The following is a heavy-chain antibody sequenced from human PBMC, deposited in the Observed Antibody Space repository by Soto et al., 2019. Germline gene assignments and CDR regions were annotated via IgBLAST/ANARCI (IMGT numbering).Heavy chain of an antibody. J-gene: IGHJ4*02. D-gene: IGHD3-16*01. CDR1: SGSINSGAYY. V-gene: IGHV4-31*03. Sequence: QVQLQESGPGLVKPSQTLFLTCTVSSGSINSGAYYWSWIRQHPGKGLEWIGYIYYSGSTYYNPSLKSRLTISVATSKNQFSLSLSSVTAADTAMYYCARGLHGWPSRDWGQGTLVTVSS. CDR2: IYYSGST. CDR3: ARGLHGWPSRD.